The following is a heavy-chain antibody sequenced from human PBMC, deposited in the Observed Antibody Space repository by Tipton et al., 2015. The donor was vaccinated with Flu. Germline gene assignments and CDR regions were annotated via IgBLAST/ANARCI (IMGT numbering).Heavy chain of an antibody. Sequence: SLRLSCGVSGLTFNNYWMSWIRQAPGKGLEWVANIKQDGGERYYVDSVKGRFTISRDNAKNSLYLQMNSLRAEDTAVYYCARRYFDYWGQGTLVTVSS. V-gene: IGHV3-7*03. CDR2: IKQDGGER. CDR1: GLTFNNYW. J-gene: IGHJ4*02. CDR3: ARRYFDY.